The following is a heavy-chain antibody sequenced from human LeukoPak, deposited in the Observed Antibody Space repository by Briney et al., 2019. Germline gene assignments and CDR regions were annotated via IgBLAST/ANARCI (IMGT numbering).Heavy chain of an antibody. D-gene: IGHD5-18*01. J-gene: IGHJ4*02. V-gene: IGHV3-15*01. CDR1: GFTFSNAC. CDR2: IKSKTDGGTT. Sequence: GGSLRLSCAAPGFTFSNACMTWVRRAPGKGLEWVGHIKSKTDGGTTDYAAPVKGRFTISRDDSKNTLYLQMNSLKTEDTAVYYCTTGTWIQLWLADYWGQGTLVTVSS. CDR3: TTGTWIQLWLADY.